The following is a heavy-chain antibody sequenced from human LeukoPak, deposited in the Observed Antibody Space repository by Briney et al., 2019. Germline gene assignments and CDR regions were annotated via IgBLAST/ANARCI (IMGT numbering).Heavy chain of an antibody. V-gene: IGHV3-30*02. D-gene: IGHD3-10*01. CDR1: GFTFSNYG. Sequence: GGSLRLSCAASGFTFSNYGMHWVRQAPGKGLYWVAFIRYDGSNYYADSVKGRFTISRDNSKNTLFLQMNSLRLEDTAVYYCAKENGFGELFDYWGQGTLVTVSS. CDR2: IRYDGSN. CDR3: AKENGFGELFDY. J-gene: IGHJ4*02.